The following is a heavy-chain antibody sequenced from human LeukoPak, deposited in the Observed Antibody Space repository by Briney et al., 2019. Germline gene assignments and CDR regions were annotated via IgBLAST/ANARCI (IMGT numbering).Heavy chain of an antibody. CDR3: ARVGTYYYDSSGPHAFDI. Sequence: SETLSLTCTVSGGSISSYYWSWIRQPPGKGLEWIGYIYYSGSTNYNPSLKSRVTISVDTSKNQFSLKLSSVTAADTAVYYCARVGTYYYDSSGPHAFDIWGQGTMVTVSS. CDR2: IYYSGST. J-gene: IGHJ3*02. D-gene: IGHD3-22*01. V-gene: IGHV4-59*01. CDR1: GGSISSYY.